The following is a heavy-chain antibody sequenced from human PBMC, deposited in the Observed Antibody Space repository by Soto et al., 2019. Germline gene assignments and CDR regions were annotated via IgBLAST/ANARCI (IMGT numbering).Heavy chain of an antibody. D-gene: IGHD3-10*01. CDR1: GGSISSSSYY. Sequence: SETLSLTCTVSGGSISSSSYYWGWIRQPPGKGLEWIGSIYYSGSPYYNPSLKSRVTISVDTSKNQFSLKLSSVTAADTAVYYCARQTNYYGSGSYQYYYDYWGQGTLVTVSS. V-gene: IGHV4-39*01. J-gene: IGHJ4*02. CDR3: ARQTNYYGSGSYQYYYDY. CDR2: IYYSGSP.